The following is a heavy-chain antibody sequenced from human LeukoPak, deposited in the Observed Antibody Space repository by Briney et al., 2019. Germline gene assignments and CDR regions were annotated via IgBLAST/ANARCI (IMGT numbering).Heavy chain of an antibody. J-gene: IGHJ6*02. V-gene: IGHV4-39*07. Sequence: PSETLSLTCTVSGGSISSSSYYWGWIRQPPGKGLEWIGSIYYSGSTYYNPSLKSRVTISVDTSKNQLSLKLSSVTAADTAVYYCARDGDDYYYYGMDVWGQGTTVTVSS. CDR1: GGSISSSSYY. CDR3: ARDGDDYYYYGMDV. CDR2: IYYSGST. D-gene: IGHD7-27*01.